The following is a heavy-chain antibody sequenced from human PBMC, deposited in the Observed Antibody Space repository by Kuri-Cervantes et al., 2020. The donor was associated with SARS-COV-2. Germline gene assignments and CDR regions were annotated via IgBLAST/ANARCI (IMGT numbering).Heavy chain of an antibody. CDR3: ARVRMPAYYLDY. D-gene: IGHD2-2*01. CDR1: GFTVSSNY. CDR2: IYSGGST. J-gene: IGHJ4*02. V-gene: IGHV3-53*01. Sequence: GGSLRLSCAASGFTVSSNYMSWVRQAPGKGLEWVSVIYSGGSTYYADSVKGRFTISGDNSKNTLYLQMNSLRAEDTAVYYCARVRMPAYYLDYWGQGTLVTVSS.